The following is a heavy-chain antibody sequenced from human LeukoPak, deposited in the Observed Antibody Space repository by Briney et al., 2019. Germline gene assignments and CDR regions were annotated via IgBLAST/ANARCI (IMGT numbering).Heavy chain of an antibody. J-gene: IGHJ6*02. CDR1: GFTFSSYA. Sequence: GGSLRLSCAASGFTFSSYAMSWVRQAPGKGLEWVSAISGSGGSTYYADSVKGRFTISRDNSKNTLYLQMNSLRAEDTAVYYCAKDRPKRGAAAGKEYYYGMDVWGQGTTVTVSS. CDR2: ISGSGGST. D-gene: IGHD6-13*01. V-gene: IGHV3-23*01. CDR3: AKDRPKRGAAAGKEYYYGMDV.